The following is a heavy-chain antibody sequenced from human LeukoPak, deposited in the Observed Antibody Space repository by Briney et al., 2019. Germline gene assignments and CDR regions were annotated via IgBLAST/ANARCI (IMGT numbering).Heavy chain of an antibody. CDR2: ISSSSSYI. CDR3: ARAFSPPYYSDSSGLADY. J-gene: IGHJ4*02. D-gene: IGHD3-22*01. CDR1: GFTFSSYT. V-gene: IGHV3-21*01. Sequence: GGSLRLSCAASGFTFSSYTMNWVRQAPGKALEWVSSISSSSSYIYYADSVKGRFTISRDNAKNSLYLQMNSLRAEDTAVYYCARAFSPPYYSDSSGLADYWGQGTLVTVSS.